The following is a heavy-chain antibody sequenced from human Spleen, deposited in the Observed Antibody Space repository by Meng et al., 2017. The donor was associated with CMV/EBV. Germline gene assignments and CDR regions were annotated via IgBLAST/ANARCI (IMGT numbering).Heavy chain of an antibody. CDR3: AKFSPFGGAGS. Sequence: GGSLRLSCAASGFTFSSYGMHWVRQAPGKGLEWVAVIWYDGSNKYYADSVKGRFTISRGNSKNTLYLQMNSLRAEDTAVYYCAKFSPFGGAGSWGQGTLVTVSS. D-gene: IGHD3-3*01. CDR2: IWYDGSNK. V-gene: IGHV3-33*06. J-gene: IGHJ5*02. CDR1: GFTFSSYG.